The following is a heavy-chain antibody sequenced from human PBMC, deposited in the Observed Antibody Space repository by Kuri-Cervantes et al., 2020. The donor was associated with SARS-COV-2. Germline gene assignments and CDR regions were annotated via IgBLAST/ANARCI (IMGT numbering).Heavy chain of an antibody. CDR3: AKDLRATIPTDDAFDI. V-gene: IGHV3-30*02. CDR2: IRYDGSNK. J-gene: IGHJ3*02. Sequence: GGSLRLSCAASGFTFSSYGMHWVRQAPGKGLEWVAFIRYDGSNKYYADSVKGRFTISRDNSKNTLYLQMNSLRAEDTAVYYCAKDLRATIPTDDAFDIWGQGTMVTVSS. CDR1: GFTFSSYG. D-gene: IGHD5-12*01.